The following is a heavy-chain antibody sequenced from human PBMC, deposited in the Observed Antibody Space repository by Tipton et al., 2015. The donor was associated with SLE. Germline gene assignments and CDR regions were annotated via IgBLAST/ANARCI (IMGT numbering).Heavy chain of an antibody. CDR1: GFTFSSYG. J-gene: IGHJ3*02. D-gene: IGHD1-14*01. CDR3: AKAYTQGYDAFDI. V-gene: IGHV3-30*02. Sequence: SLRLSCAASGFTFSSYGMHWVRQAPGKGLEWVAFIRYDGSNKYYADSVKGRFTISRDNSKNTLYLQMNSLRAEDTAVYYCAKAYTQGYDAFDIWGQGTMVTVSS. CDR2: IRYDGSNK.